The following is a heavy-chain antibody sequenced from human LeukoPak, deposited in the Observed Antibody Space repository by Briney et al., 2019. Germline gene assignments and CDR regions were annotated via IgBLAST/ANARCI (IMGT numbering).Heavy chain of an antibody. J-gene: IGHJ4*02. Sequence: ASVRVSCKVSGYTLTELSMHWVRQAPGKGLEWMGGFDPEDGETIYAQKFQGRVTMTEDTSTDTAYMELSSLRSEDTAVYYCARTLYIAAAPGGFDYWGQGTLVTVSS. CDR1: GYTLTELS. V-gene: IGHV1-24*01. CDR3: ARTLYIAAAPGGFDY. D-gene: IGHD6-13*01. CDR2: FDPEDGET.